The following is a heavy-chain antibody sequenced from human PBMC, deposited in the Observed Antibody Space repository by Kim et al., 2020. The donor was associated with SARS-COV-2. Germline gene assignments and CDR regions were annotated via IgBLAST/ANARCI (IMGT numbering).Heavy chain of an antibody. CDR3: ARGMFENYYDSRRGREDFDY. CDR2: ISSSGSTI. V-gene: IGHV3-48*03. J-gene: IGHJ4*02. Sequence: GGSLRLSCAASGFTFSSYEMNWVRQAPGKGLEWVSYISSSGSTIYYADSVKGRFTISRDNAKNSLYLQMNSLRAEDTAVYYCARGMFENYYDSRRGREDFDYWGQGTLVTVSS. D-gene: IGHD3-22*01. CDR1: GFTFSSYE.